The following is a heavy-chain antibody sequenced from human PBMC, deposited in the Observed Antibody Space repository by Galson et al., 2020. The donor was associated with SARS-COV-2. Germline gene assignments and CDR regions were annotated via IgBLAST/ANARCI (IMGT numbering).Heavy chain of an antibody. V-gene: IGHV4-59*08. CDR3: ARHFVALDI. J-gene: IGHJ3*02. CDR2: IYYSGST. CDR1: GGSIHNYY. Sequence: SETLSLTCTVSGGSIHNYYWTWIRQPPGKGLEWIGYIYYSGSTSYNPSLKGRVTISLDTSKSQFSLKLNSVTAADTAVHYCARHFVALDIWGQGTLVTVSS.